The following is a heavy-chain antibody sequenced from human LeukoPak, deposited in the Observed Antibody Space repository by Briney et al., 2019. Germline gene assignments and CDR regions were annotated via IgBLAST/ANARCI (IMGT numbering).Heavy chain of an antibody. V-gene: IGHV1-69*05. CDR1: GGTFSSYA. D-gene: IGHD3-3*01. J-gene: IGHJ4*02. Sequence: GASVKVSCKASGGTFSSYAISWVRQAPGQGLEWMGGIIPIFGTANYAQKFQGRVTITTDESTSTAYMELSSLRSEDTAVYYCAREIFGVVSGVYYFDYWGQGTLVTVSS. CDR2: IIPIFGTA. CDR3: AREIFGVVSGVYYFDY.